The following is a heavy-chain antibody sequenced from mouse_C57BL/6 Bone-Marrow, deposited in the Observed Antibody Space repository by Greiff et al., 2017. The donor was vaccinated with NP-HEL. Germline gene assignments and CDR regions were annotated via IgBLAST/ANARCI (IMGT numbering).Heavy chain of an antibody. Sequence: QVQLQQSGAELVRPGASVKLSCTASGYTFTSYGMRWVKQRTGQGLEWIGEIYPGDGNTYYNEKFKGKATLTADTSSSTASLQLRSLTSEAPAVFVCASASTGDFDYWGQGNTLTVSS. J-gene: IGHJ2*01. CDR3: ASASTGDFDY. CDR2: IYPGDGNT. D-gene: IGHD5-1*01. CDR1: GYTFTSYG. V-gene: IGHV1-81*01.